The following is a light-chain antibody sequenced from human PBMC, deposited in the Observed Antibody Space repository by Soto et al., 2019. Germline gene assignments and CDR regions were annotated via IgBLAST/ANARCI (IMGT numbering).Light chain of an antibody. V-gene: IGLV2-14*03. CDR2: DVS. CDR3: SSYTSSSTLSTYV. J-gene: IGLJ1*01. Sequence: VLTQPASVSGFPGQSISISCTRTSSDVGGYNYVSWYQHHPGKAPKLMIYDVSNRPSGVSNRFSGSKSGNTASLIISGLQAEDEADYYCSSYTSSSTLSTYVFGTGTKVTVL. CDR1: SSDVGGYNY.